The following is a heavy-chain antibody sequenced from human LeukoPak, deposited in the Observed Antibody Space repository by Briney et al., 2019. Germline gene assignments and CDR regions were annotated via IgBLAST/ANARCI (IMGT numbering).Heavy chain of an antibody. J-gene: IGHJ5*02. D-gene: IGHD2-2*01. V-gene: IGHV1-18*01. CDR3: ARDRYCSSTSCYHNWFDP. CDR1: GYTFTSYG. CDR2: ISAYNGNT. Sequence: SVKVSCKASGYTFTSYGISWVRQAPGQGLEWMGWISAYNGNTNYAQKLQGRVTMTTDTPTSTAYMELRSLRSDDTAVYYCARDRYCSSTSCYHNWFDPWGQGTLVTVSS.